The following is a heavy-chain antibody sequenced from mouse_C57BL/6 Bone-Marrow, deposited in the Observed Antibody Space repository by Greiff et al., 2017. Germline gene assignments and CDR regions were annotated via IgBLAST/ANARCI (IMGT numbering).Heavy chain of an antibody. Sequence: QVQLQQSGAELARPGASVKLSCKASGYTFTSYTMHWVKQRPGQGLEWIGYINPSSGYTKYNQKFNDKATLTADKSSSTAYMQLSSLTSEDSAVYYCARYYGSSYWYFDVWGTGTTVTVSS. CDR3: ARYYGSSYWYFDV. D-gene: IGHD1-1*01. CDR1: GYTFTSYT. V-gene: IGHV1-4*01. CDR2: INPSSGYT. J-gene: IGHJ1*03.